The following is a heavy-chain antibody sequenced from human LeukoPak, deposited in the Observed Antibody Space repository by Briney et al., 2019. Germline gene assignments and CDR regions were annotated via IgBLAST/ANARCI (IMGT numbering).Heavy chain of an antibody. CDR1: GFIFSSYV. V-gene: IGHV3-23*01. D-gene: IGHD2-21*01. J-gene: IGHJ4*02. Sequence: GGSLRLSCVASGFIFSSYVMGWVRQAPGKGLEWVSSISVGGGDTFTADSVKGRFTITRENSKNTLYLQMMGLRVEDTAIYYCAKLNLGEMAYFDSWGQGILVTVSS. CDR2: ISVGGGDT. CDR3: AKLNLGEMAYFDS.